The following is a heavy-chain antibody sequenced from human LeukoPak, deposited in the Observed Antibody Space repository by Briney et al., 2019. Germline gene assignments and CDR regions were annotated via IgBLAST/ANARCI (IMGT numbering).Heavy chain of an antibody. CDR3: ATSTGGAYFHY. CDR2: LYPGGDSDA. Sequence: GESLKISCKGSGYSFTNYWIAWVRQMPGKGLEFMGMLYPGGDSDASYGPSFQGQVTISADKSITTAYLQWSSLKASDTATHYCATSTGGAYFHYWGQGTLVTVSS. V-gene: IGHV5-51*01. J-gene: IGHJ4*02. CDR1: GYSFTNYW. D-gene: IGHD3-16*01.